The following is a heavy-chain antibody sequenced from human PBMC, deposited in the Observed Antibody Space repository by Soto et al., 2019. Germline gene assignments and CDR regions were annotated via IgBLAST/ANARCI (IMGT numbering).Heavy chain of an antibody. Sequence: EVQLVESGGGLVEPGGSLRLSCAASGFTFSAFDMHWVRQATGKGLEWVAAIGTLHDAYYPDSVKGRFTISRENAKNSLYLQMNRLGAGDTAVYYCARQASYWHGGGGWFDPWGQGTLVTVSS. CDR3: ARQASYWHGGGGWFDP. CDR1: GFTFSAFD. V-gene: IGHV3-13*01. CDR2: IGTLHDA. D-gene: IGHD2-8*02. J-gene: IGHJ5*02.